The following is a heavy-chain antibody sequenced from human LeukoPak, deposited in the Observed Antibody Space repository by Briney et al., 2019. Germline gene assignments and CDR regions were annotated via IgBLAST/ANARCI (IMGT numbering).Heavy chain of an antibody. V-gene: IGHV5-51*01. CDR1: EYNFANYW. J-gene: IGHJ4*02. Sequence: GESLKISCKGSEYNFANYWIGWVPQMPGKGLEWGDTIYPCDSDTSYSPSVQGQVTISADKSISIAYLQWSSLKASDTDMYYCARRRHCTSGACEDFDFWGQGTLVTVSS. D-gene: IGHD2-8*02. CDR3: ARRRHCTSGACEDFDF. CDR2: IYPCDSDT.